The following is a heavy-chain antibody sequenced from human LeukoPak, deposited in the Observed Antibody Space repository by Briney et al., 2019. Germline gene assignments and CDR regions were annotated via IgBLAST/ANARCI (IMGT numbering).Heavy chain of an antibody. V-gene: IGHV3-23*01. Sequence: GGSLRLSCAASGFTFSTYAMSWVRQAPGKGLEWVSGIRDSGGSTYYADSVKGRFTISRDNSKNTLYMQMNSLRAEDTAVYYCAKDRVKINPIAAAYYFDYWGQGTLVTVSS. CDR2: IRDSGGST. CDR3: AKDRVKINPIAAAYYFDY. D-gene: IGHD6-13*01. CDR1: GFTFSTYA. J-gene: IGHJ4*02.